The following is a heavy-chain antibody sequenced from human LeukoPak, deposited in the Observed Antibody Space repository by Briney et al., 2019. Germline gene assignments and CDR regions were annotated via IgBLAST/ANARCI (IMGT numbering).Heavy chain of an antibody. J-gene: IGHJ4*02. CDR1: GFTFSRYS. D-gene: IGHD3-10*01. CDR2: ISISSNYI. V-gene: IGHV3-21*04. Sequence: GGSLRLSCAASGFTFSRYSMNWVRQAPGKGLEWVSSISISSNYIYYPDSLKGRFTISRDNAKNSLYLQMNSLRAEDTAVYYCAKERTIWFGELLEDYWGQGTLVTASS. CDR3: AKERTIWFGELLEDY.